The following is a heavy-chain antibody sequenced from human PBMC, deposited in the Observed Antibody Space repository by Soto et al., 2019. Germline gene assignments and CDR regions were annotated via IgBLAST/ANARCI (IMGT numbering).Heavy chain of an antibody. V-gene: IGHV4-39*01. Sequence: PSETLSLTCTVSGGSISSGDYYWSWIRQPPGKGLEWIGSMYYSGTTYYSPSLRSRVTISADTSKNQFSLKLSSVTAADTAVYYCARHRKYGDYFDYWGQGSLVTVS. CDR3: ARHRKYGDYFDY. D-gene: IGHD4-17*01. J-gene: IGHJ4*02. CDR2: MYYSGTT. CDR1: GGSISSGDYY.